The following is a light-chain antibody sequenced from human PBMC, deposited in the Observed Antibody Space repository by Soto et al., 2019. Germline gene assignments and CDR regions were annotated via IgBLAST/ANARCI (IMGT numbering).Light chain of an antibody. CDR2: EVS. CDR1: SSDVGGYNY. V-gene: IGLV2-8*01. J-gene: IGLJ1*01. CDR3: SSYAGSNNPPYV. Sequence: QSALTQPPSASGSPGQSVTISCTGTSSDVGGYNYVSWYQQHPGKAPKLMIYEVSKRPSGVPDRFSGSKSGNKASLTVSGLQAEDEADYYCSSYAGSNNPPYVFGTGAKLTVL.